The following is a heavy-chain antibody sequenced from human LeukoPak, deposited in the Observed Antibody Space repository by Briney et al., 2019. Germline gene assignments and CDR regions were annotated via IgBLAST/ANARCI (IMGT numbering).Heavy chain of an antibody. CDR2: MSRTADRI. CDR3: ATRVPFTGYKN. CDR1: GGTLSTYE. Sequence: PGGSLRLSCTIFGGTLSTYEFNWVRQAPGKGPEWISYMSRTADRIDHADSVKGHFTMSRDNAKNSVYLQMNSLRVDDTAIYYCATRVPFTGYKNWGQGTLVTVSS. J-gene: IGHJ4*01. D-gene: IGHD5-24*01. V-gene: IGHV3-48*03.